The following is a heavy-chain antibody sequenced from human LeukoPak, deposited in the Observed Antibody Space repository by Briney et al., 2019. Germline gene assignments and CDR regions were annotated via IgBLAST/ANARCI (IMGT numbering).Heavy chain of an antibody. CDR3: ARGGIVGSRTNWFDP. J-gene: IGHJ5*02. D-gene: IGHD1-26*01. V-gene: IGHV4-38-2*02. CDR1: GYSISSGYY. Sequence: PSETLSLTCTVSGYSISSGYYWGWIRQPPGKGLEWIGSIYDSGSTYYNPSLKSRVTISVDTSKNQFSLKLSSVTAADTAVYYCARGGIVGSRTNWFDPWGQGILVTVSS. CDR2: IYDSGST.